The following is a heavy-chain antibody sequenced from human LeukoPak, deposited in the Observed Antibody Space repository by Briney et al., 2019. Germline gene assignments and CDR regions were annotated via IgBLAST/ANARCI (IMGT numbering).Heavy chain of an antibody. Sequence: SETLSLTCTVSGYSISTGYYWDWIRQPPGKGLEWIGTFYHGGSTYYNPSLKSRVTISVDTSKNQSSLNLTSVTAADTAVYYCARAPAYGDYPYYYYYMDVWGKGTTVTVSS. J-gene: IGHJ6*03. CDR1: GYSISTGYY. CDR2: FYHGGST. CDR3: ARAPAYGDYPYYYYYMDV. V-gene: IGHV4-38-2*02. D-gene: IGHD4-17*01.